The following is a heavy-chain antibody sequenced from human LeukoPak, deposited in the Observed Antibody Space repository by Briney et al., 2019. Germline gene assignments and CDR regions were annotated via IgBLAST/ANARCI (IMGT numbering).Heavy chain of an antibody. CDR3: ARDRVPGIAVAGAFDY. V-gene: IGHV1-69*13. D-gene: IGHD6-19*01. J-gene: IGHJ4*02. CDR1: GYTFTSYG. Sequence: GASVKVSCKASGYTFTSYGISWVRQAPGQGLEWMGGIIPIFGTANYAQKFQGRVTITADESTSTAYMELSSLRSEDTAVYYCARDRVPGIAVAGAFDYWGQGTLVTVSS. CDR2: IIPIFGTA.